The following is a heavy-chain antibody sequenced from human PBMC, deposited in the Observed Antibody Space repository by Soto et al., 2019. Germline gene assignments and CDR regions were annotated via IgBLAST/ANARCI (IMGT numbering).Heavy chain of an antibody. J-gene: IGHJ5*02. D-gene: IGHD2-15*01. V-gene: IGHV3-74*01. CDR3: ARGGWLVAAPNWFDP. CDR2: IHSDGSST. CDR1: GFTFSYYW. Sequence: EVQLVESGGGLVQPGESLRLSCAASGFTFSYYWMHWVRQAPGKGLVWVSRIHSDGSSTTYADSVKGRFTISRDNARNTVYLQMNSLRVEDTAVYYCARGGWLVAAPNWFDPWGQGTLVTVSS.